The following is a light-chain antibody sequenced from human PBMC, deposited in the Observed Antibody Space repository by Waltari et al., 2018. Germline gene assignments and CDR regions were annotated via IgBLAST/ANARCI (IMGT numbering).Light chain of an antibody. CDR1: QSIDTY. CDR2: DAS. J-gene: IGKJ1*01. CDR3: QQGYRIPT. V-gene: IGKV1-39*01. Sequence: DILMTQSPSSLSASVGDRVTISCRASQSIDTYLNWYQHKPGRAPKLLIYDASSLQSGVPSRFSGSGSGTDFTLTISSLQPGDFATYYCQQGYRIPTFGPGTNVEIK.